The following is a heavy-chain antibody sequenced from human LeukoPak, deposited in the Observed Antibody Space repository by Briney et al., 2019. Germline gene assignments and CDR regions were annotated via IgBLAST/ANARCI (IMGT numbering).Heavy chain of an antibody. D-gene: IGHD3-22*01. CDR3: TRAPPGMTMMTDY. J-gene: IGHJ4*02. Sequence: ASVTVSCTASGYTFTNYHIAWVQQAPGQGLEWMGWVSTNDGNTVYAQRLQGRVTMTTDTSTSVAYMELRSPTSDDTAVYYCTRAPPGMTMMTDYWGQGTLVTVSS. V-gene: IGHV1-18*01. CDR1: GYTFTNYH. CDR2: VSTNDGNT.